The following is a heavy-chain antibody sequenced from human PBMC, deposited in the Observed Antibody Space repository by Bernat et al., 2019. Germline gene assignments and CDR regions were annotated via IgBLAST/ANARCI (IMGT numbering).Heavy chain of an antibody. J-gene: IGHJ4*02. CDR3: VKVSSLWFGELLSHLDY. Sequence: QVQLVESGGGVVQPGRSLRLSCAASGFTFSSYGMHWVRQAPGKGLEWVAVISYDGSNKYYADSVKGRFTISRDNSKNTLYLQMNSLRAENTAVYYCVKVSSLWFGELLSHLDYWGQGTLVTVSS. CDR1: GFTFSSYG. V-gene: IGHV3-30*18. CDR2: ISYDGSNK. D-gene: IGHD3-10*01.